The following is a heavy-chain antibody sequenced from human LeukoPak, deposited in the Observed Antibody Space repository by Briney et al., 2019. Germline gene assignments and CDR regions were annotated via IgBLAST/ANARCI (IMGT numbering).Heavy chain of an antibody. CDR1: GFTVSSNY. Sequence: GGSLRLSCAASGFTVSSNYMSWVRQAPGKGLEWVSVIYSGGSTYYADSVKGRFTISRDNSKNTLYLQMNSLRAEDTAVYYCARENLYDSSGYDPNYYYGMDVWGQGTTVTVSS. J-gene: IGHJ6*02. D-gene: IGHD3-22*01. V-gene: IGHV3-53*01. CDR2: IYSGGST. CDR3: ARENLYDSSGYDPNYYYGMDV.